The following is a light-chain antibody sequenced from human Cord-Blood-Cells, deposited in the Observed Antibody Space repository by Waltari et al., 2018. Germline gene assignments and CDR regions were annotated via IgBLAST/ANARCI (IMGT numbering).Light chain of an antibody. CDR1: RSDGGGYNY. V-gene: IGLV2-11*01. Sequence: QSALTQPRSVSGSAGHSVTISCTGTRSDGGGYNYVSWYQQHPGKAPKLMIYDVSKRPSGVPDRFSGSKSGNTASLTISGLQAEDEADYYCCSYAGSYTLVFGGGTKLTVL. CDR3: CSYAGSYTLV. CDR2: DVS. J-gene: IGLJ3*02.